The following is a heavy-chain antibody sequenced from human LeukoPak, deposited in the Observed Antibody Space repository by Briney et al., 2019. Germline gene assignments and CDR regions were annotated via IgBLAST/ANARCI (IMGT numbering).Heavy chain of an antibody. D-gene: IGHD6-13*01. CDR1: GGTFSSYA. Sequence: ASVKVSCKASGGTFSSYAISWVRQAPGQGLEWMGGIIPIFGTANYAQKFQGRATITTDESTSTAYMELSSLRSEDTAVYYCAVHTNPGIAAAVWFDYWGQGTLVTVSS. J-gene: IGHJ4*02. CDR3: AVHTNPGIAAAVWFDY. V-gene: IGHV1-69*05. CDR2: IIPIFGTA.